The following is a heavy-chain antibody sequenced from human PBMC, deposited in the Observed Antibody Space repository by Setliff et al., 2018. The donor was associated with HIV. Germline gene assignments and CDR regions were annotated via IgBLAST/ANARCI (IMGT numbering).Heavy chain of an antibody. D-gene: IGHD2-21*01. CDR2: ISTGSTYK. J-gene: IGHJ4*02. V-gene: IGHV3-21*01. CDR1: GFDFSDYS. CDR3: ARDDPSIIGRRALRY. Sequence: PGESLTISCAASGFDFSDYSMNWVRQAPGKGLEWVSSISTGSTYKYYADSVKGRFTISRDNAKNLLYLQMTSLTADDTAVYYCARDDPSIIGRRALRYWGQGILVTVSS.